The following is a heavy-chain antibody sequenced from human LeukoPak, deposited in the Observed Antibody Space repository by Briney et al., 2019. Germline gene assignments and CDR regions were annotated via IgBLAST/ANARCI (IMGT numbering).Heavy chain of an antibody. CDR2: ISSSSSYI. CDR1: GFTFSSYS. Sequence: GGSLRLSCAASGFTFSSYSMNWVRQAPGKGLEWVSSISSSSSYIYYADSVKGQFTISRDNAKNSLYLQMNSLRAKDTAVYYCARGIAAAGPVYFDYWGQGTLVTVSS. CDR3: ARGIAAAGPVYFDY. V-gene: IGHV3-21*01. D-gene: IGHD6-13*01. J-gene: IGHJ4*02.